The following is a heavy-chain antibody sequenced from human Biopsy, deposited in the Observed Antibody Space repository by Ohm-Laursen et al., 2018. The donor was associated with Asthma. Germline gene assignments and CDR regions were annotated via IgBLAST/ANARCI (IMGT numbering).Heavy chain of an antibody. Sequence: GSLRLSCTASGFAVSRDYMFWVRQAPGKGLEWVSVIYSGGTSHTADSVRGRFTISRGHSKNTLYLQMHSLRAEDTAVYYCARGDSSNWSHYYFDYWGQGTLVTVSS. V-gene: IGHV3-53*01. J-gene: IGHJ4*02. CDR2: IYSGGTS. D-gene: IGHD3-22*01. CDR1: GFAVSRDY. CDR3: ARGDSSNWSHYYFDY.